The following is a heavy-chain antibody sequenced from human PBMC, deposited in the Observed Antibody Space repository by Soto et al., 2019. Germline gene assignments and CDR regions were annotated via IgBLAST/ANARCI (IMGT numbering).Heavy chain of an antibody. V-gene: IGHV3-23*01. CDR3: AKRPLTAAGFDY. CDR2: ITGSGGGT. Sequence: EVQLLESGGGLVQPGGSLRLSCAASGFTFSNYAMTWVRQAPGKGLEWVSVITGSGGGTYFVDSVKGRFTISRDNSKNTVYLQMNSLRAEDTAVYYCAKRPLTAAGFDYWGQVTLVTASS. CDR1: GFTFSNYA. D-gene: IGHD6-13*01. J-gene: IGHJ4*02.